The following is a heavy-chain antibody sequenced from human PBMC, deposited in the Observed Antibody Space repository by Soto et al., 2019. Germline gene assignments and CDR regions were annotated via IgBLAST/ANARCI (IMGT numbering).Heavy chain of an antibody. CDR3: ARELERVFDY. J-gene: IGHJ4*02. D-gene: IGHD1-1*01. V-gene: IGHV3-30*04. Sequence: QVQLVESGGGVVQPGRSLRLSCAASGFTFSSNAMHWVRQAPGKGLEWVAVIAYDGRNKYYADSVKGRFTISRDNSKNTLYLQMNSLRIEDTAVYYCARELERVFDYWGQGTLVTVSS. CDR1: GFTFSSNA. CDR2: IAYDGRNK.